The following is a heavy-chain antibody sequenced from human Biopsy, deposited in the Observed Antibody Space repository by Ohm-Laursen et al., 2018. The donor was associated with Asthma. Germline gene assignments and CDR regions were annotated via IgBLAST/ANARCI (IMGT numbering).Heavy chain of an antibody. J-gene: IGHJ3*02. CDR3: ARTYYDFLTGQVNDAFAM. V-gene: IGHV1-3*01. Sequence: ASVKVSCKASGYTFINYAIHWVRQAPGQRLEWMGWINAGNGNTKYSQKFQGRVTISRDTSASIAYMDLSSLRSEDTAVYYCARTYYDFLTGQVNDAFAMWGQGTMVTVS. D-gene: IGHD3-9*01. CDR2: INAGNGNT. CDR1: GYTFINYA.